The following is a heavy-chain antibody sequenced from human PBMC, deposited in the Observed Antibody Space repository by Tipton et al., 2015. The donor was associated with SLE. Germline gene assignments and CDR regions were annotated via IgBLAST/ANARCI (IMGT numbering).Heavy chain of an antibody. D-gene: IGHD6-19*01. Sequence: SLRLSCAASGFTFSRYWMHWVRQGPGKGLVWVARTNEDGSITSYEASVKGRFTISRDNAKNTLYLQMNSLRAEDTALYYCARGIDPSSSRISDYWGQGTLVSVSS. CDR1: GFTFSRYW. CDR2: TNEDGSIT. J-gene: IGHJ4*02. CDR3: ARGIDPSSSRISDY. V-gene: IGHV3-74*01.